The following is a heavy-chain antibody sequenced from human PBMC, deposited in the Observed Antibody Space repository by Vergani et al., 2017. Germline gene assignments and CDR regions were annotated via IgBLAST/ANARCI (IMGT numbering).Heavy chain of an antibody. CDR3: ARGSLSGSYYPNWFDP. V-gene: IGHV1-8*01. CDR2: MNPNSGNT. Sequence: QLVQSGPEVKKPGTSVKVSCKASGYTFTSYDINWVRQATGQGLEWMGWMNPNSGNTGYAQKFQGRVTMTRNTSISTAYMELSSLRSEDTAVYYCARGSLSGSYYPNWFDPWGQGTLVTVSS. CDR1: GYTFTSYD. J-gene: IGHJ5*02. D-gene: IGHD1-26*01.